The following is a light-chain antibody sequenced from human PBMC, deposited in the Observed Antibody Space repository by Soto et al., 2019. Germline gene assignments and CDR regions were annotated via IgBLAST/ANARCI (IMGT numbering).Light chain of an antibody. CDR2: GAS. CDR1: QSVNIN. J-gene: IGKJ4*01. V-gene: IGKV3D-15*01. CDR3: QQYKDWPPLT. Sequence: EIVMTQSPVTLSASPGERVTLSYRASQSVNINLAWYQQRHGQAPRVLIYGASNRASGIPDKFSGSGSGTDFTLTISSLEPDDFALYFCQQYKDWPPLTFGGGTRVEIK.